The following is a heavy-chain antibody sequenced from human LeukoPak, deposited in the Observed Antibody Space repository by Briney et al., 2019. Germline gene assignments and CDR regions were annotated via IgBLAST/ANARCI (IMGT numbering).Heavy chain of an antibody. CDR3: AKGITAAGSNYYHYGMDV. Sequence: PGGSLRLSCAASGFTFDDYAMHWVRQAPGKGLEWVSGISWNSGSIGYADSVKGRFTISRDNAKNSLYLQMNSLRAEDTALYYCAKGITAAGSNYYHYGMDVWGQGTTATVSS. J-gene: IGHJ6*02. CDR1: GFTFDDYA. D-gene: IGHD6-13*01. CDR2: ISWNSGSI. V-gene: IGHV3-9*01.